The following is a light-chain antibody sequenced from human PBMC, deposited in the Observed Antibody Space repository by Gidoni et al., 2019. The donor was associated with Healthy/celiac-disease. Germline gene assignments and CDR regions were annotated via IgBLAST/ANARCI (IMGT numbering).Light chain of an antibody. CDR2: EVS. Sequence: QSALTQPASVSGSPGPSITISCTGTSSDVGGYNYVSWYQQHPGKAPKLMIYEVSNRPSGVSNRFSGSKSGNTASLTISVLQAEDEADYYCSSYTSSSTYVFGTGTKVTVL. CDR1: SSDVGGYNY. CDR3: SSYTSSSTYV. V-gene: IGLV2-14*01. J-gene: IGLJ1*01.